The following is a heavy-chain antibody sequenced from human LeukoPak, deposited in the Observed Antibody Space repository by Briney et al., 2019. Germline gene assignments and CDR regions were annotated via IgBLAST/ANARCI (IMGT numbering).Heavy chain of an antibody. CDR2: INSDGTIT. CDR3: ARGGLPLGY. CDR1: GFNFSSYW. D-gene: IGHD4-11*01. V-gene: IGHV3-74*01. J-gene: IGHJ4*02. Sequence: GGALRLSCVASGFNFSSYWMHWVRQAPGKGLVWVSRINSDGTITNYADSVKGRFTISRDNAKNTLYLQMNSLRAEDTAVYYCARGGLPLGYWGQGTLVTVSS.